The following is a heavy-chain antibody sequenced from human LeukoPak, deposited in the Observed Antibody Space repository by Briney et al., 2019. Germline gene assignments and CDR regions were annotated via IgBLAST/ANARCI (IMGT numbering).Heavy chain of an antibody. Sequence: GGSLRPSCAASGFTFSSYAMSWVRQAPGQGLEWVSAISGSADKTYYADSVKGRFTISRDNSKNTLYLQMNSLRAEDTAVYYCAKKYFDILTGYYVQYSAMDVWGQGTTVTVSS. CDR2: ISGSADKT. D-gene: IGHD3-9*01. CDR1: GFTFSSYA. J-gene: IGHJ6*02. V-gene: IGHV3-23*01. CDR3: AKKYFDILTGYYVQYSAMDV.